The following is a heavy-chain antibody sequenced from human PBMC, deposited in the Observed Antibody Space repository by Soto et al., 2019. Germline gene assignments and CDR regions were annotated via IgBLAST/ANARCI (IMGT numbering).Heavy chain of an antibody. CDR3: ARVAPFRGRWPFQH. D-gene: IGHD3-10*01. J-gene: IGHJ1*01. CDR2: INHSGST. Sequence: SETLSLTCAVYGGSFSGYYWSWIRQPPGKGLEWIGEINHSGSTNYNPSLKSRVTISVDTSKNQFSLKLSSVTAADTAVYYWARVAPFRGRWPFQHWGQGTLVTVSS. CDR1: GGSFSGYY. V-gene: IGHV4-34*01.